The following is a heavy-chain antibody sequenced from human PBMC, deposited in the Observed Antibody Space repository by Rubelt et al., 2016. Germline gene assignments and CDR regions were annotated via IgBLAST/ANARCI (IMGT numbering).Heavy chain of an antibody. CDR2: IWYDGSNK. CDR1: GFTFSSYG. CDR3: ARGGMGGSTGYFDH. D-gene: IGHD1-26*01. Sequence: GGVVQPGRSLRLSCAASGFTFSSYGMHWVRQAPGKGLEWVAVIWYDGSNKYYADSVKGRFTISRDNSKKTLYLQMNSLRAEDTAVYYCARGGMGGSTGYFDHWGQGTLVSVSS. J-gene: IGHJ4*02. V-gene: IGHV3-33*01.